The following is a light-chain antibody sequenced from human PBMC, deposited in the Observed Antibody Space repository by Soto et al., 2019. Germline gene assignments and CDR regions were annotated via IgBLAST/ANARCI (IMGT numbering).Light chain of an antibody. J-gene: IGKJ1*01. CDR2: GAS. V-gene: IGKV3-20*01. Sequence: EIVLTQSPGTLSLSPGERATLFCRASQSVSSTYLAWYQQKPGQAPRLLIYGASSRATGIPDRFSGSGSGTDFSLTISRLEPEDFAVYYCHQYGSSPSTFGQGTKVEIK. CDR3: HQYGSSPST. CDR1: QSVSSTY.